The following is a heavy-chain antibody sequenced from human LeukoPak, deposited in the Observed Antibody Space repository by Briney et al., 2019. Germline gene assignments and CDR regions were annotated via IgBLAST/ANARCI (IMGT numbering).Heavy chain of an antibody. J-gene: IGHJ5*02. Sequence: GGSLRLSCAASGITFGNNWMHWVRQGPGKGLVWISRINNDGGGAIYADSVKGRFTASRDNAKNTLYLQMNSLRAEDTAVYYCARDVPHNWFDTWGQGTLVTVSS. V-gene: IGHV3-74*01. CDR3: ARDVPHNWFDT. CDR2: INNDGGGA. CDR1: GITFGNNW.